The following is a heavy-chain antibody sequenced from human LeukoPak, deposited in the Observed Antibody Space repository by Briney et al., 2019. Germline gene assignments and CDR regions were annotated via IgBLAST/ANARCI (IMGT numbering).Heavy chain of an antibody. CDR1: GGSISSGGYY. CDR3: ARCRIAAGSIWEDY. V-gene: IGHV4-31*03. CDR2: IYYSGST. J-gene: IGHJ4*02. D-gene: IGHD6-13*01. Sequence: TLSLTCTVSGGSISSGGYYWSWIRQHPGKGLEWIGYIYYSGSTSYNPSLKSRVTISVDTSKNQFSLKLGSVTAADTAMYYCARCRIAAGSIWEDYWGQGTLVTVSS.